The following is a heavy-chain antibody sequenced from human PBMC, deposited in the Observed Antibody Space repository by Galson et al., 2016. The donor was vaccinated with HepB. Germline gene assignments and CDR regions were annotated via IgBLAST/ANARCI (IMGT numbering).Heavy chain of an antibody. CDR2: IKSKTDGGTT. V-gene: IGHV3-15*01. Sequence: SLRLSCAASGFTFSNAWMSWVRQAPGKGLEWLGRIKSKTDGGTTDCAAPVRGRFTISRDDSKNTLYLQMNSLRTEDTGVYYCTTEEAVFQWLLAYYFESWGQGSLVTISS. J-gene: IGHJ4*02. CDR1: GFTFSNAW. D-gene: IGHD3-22*01. CDR3: TTEEAVFQWLLAYYFES.